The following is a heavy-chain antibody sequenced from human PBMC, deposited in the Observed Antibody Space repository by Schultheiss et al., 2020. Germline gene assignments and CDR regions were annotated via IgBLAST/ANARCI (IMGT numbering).Heavy chain of an antibody. D-gene: IGHD5-24*01. CDR2: TRNKANSYTT. CDR1: GFTFSDHY. CDR3: ASSRDGYNTNAAFDI. V-gene: IGHV3-72*01. J-gene: IGHJ3*02. Sequence: GGSLRLSCAASGFTFSDHYMDWVRQAPGKGLEWVGRTRNKANSYTTEYAASVKGRFTISRDDSKNSLYLQMNSLKTEDTAVYYCASSRDGYNTNAAFDIWGQGTMVTVSS.